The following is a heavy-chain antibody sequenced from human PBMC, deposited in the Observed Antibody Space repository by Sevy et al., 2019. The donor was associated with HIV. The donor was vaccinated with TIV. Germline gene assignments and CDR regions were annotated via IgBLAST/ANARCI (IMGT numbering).Heavy chain of an antibody. Sequence: SETLSLICTVSGGSITSSSYYWGWIRQPPGKGLEWIGSRGTTYYNPSLKSRVTISIDTSKNQFSLNLSSVTVADTAVYYCSRLPYGDYVNYFDCWGQGTLVTVSS. CDR2: RGTT. D-gene: IGHD4-17*01. CDR1: GGSITSSSYY. V-gene: IGHV4-39*01. J-gene: IGHJ4*02. CDR3: SRLPYGDYVNYFDC.